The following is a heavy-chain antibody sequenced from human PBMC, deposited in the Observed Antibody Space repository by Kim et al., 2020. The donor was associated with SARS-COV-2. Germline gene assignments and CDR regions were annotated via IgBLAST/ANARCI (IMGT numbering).Heavy chain of an antibody. CDR2: ISWNSGRI. CDR1: GFTFDNYD. V-gene: IGHV3-9*01. D-gene: IGHD4-4*01. CDR3: AKDLISRGTTFHPYFD. Sequence: GGSLRLSCAASGFTFDNYDIHWVRQAPGKGLEWVSGISWNSGRIAYAESVKGRFTISRDNAKNSLHLQMNSLRPEDTALYYCAKDLISRGTTFHPYFD. J-gene: IGHJ4*01.